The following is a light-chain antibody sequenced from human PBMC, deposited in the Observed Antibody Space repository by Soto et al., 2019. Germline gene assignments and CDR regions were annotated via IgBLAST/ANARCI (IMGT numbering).Light chain of an antibody. V-gene: IGKV1-9*01. Sequence: DIQLTKSPSFLSASVGARVTITCRASQGISSYLAWYQQKPGKAPKLLIYAASTLQSGVPSRFSGSGSGTEFTLTISSLQPEDFATYYCQQLNSYPLFGPGTKVDIK. J-gene: IGKJ3*01. CDR3: QQLNSYPL. CDR1: QGISSY. CDR2: AAS.